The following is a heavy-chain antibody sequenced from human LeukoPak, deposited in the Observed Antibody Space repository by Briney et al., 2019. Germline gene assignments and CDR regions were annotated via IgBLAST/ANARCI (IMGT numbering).Heavy chain of an antibody. Sequence: ASVKVSCKASGYTFTSYDINWVRQATGQGLEWMGWMNPNSGNTGYAQKFQGRVTMTRNTSISTAYMEPSSPRSEDTAVYYCAGVLRQIAVAGYDAFDIWGQGTMVTVSS. CDR1: GYTFTSYD. CDR3: AGVLRQIAVAGYDAFDI. J-gene: IGHJ3*02. V-gene: IGHV1-8*01. D-gene: IGHD6-19*01. CDR2: MNPNSGNT.